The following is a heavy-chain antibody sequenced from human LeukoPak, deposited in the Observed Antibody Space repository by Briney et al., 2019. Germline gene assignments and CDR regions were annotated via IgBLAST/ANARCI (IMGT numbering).Heavy chain of an antibody. CDR1: NGAVKNYY. D-gene: IGHD1-26*01. CDR3: ATLVYSGSRYHFDT. J-gene: IGHJ4*02. CDR2: FLYSGTT. Sequence: SETLSLTCSVSNGAVKNYYWTWIRQPPGQGLEWIGNFLYSGTTTYRASLDSRHIISVDNSKNTVSLRLFSVTAADTAVYYCATLVYSGSRYHFDTWGQGTLVTVSS. V-gene: IGHV4-59*02.